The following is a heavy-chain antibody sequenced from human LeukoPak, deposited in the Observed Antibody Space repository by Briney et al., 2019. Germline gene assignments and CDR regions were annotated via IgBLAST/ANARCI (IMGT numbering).Heavy chain of an antibody. CDR2: INHSGST. V-gene: IGHV4-34*01. CDR3: AASRYDYGDYVPLVY. CDR1: GGSFSGYY. J-gene: IGHJ4*02. D-gene: IGHD4-17*01. Sequence: PSETLSLTCAVYGGSFSGYYWSWIRQPPGKGLEWIGEINHSGSTNYNPSLKSRVTISVDTSKNQFSPKLSSVTAADTTVYYCAASRYDYGDYVPLVYWGQGTLVTVSS.